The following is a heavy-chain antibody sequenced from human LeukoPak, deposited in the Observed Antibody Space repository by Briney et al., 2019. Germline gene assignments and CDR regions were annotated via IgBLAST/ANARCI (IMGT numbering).Heavy chain of an antibody. D-gene: IGHD6-19*01. CDR1: GGSFSGYY. CDR2: INHSGST. J-gene: IGHJ4*02. CDR3: ARRGSSGWYDFDY. V-gene: IGHV4-34*01. Sequence: SETLSLTCAVYGGSFSGYYWSWIRQPPGKGLEWIGEINHSGSTNYNPSLNSRVTISIDTSKNQFSLKLSSVTAADTAVYYCARRGSSGWYDFDYWGQGTLVTVSS.